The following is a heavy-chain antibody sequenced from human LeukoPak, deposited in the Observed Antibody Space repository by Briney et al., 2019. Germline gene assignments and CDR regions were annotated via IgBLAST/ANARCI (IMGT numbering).Heavy chain of an antibody. CDR3: ARVQAAMMPYYMDV. Sequence: SETLSLTCAVTGYSISRAYYWSWIRQPPGKGLEWIGEINHSGSTNYNPSLKSRVTISVDTSKNQFSLKLSSVTAADTAVYYCARVQAAMMPYYMDVWGKGTTVTVSS. CDR1: GYSISRAYY. D-gene: IGHD2-2*01. J-gene: IGHJ6*03. CDR2: INHSGST. V-gene: IGHV4-34*01.